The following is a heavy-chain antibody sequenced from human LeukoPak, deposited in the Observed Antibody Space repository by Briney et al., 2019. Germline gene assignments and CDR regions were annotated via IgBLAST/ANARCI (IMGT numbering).Heavy chain of an antibody. CDR1: GFTFSSYA. CDR3: AREEAIFGVVISAEYYFDY. D-gene: IGHD3-3*01. V-gene: IGHV3-30*04. Sequence: GGSLRLSCAASGFTFSSYAMHWVRQAPGKGLEWVAVISYDGSNKYYADSVKGRFTISRDNSKNTLYLQMNSLRAEDTAVYYCAREEAIFGVVISAEYYFDYWGQGTLVTVSS. CDR2: ISYDGSNK. J-gene: IGHJ4*02.